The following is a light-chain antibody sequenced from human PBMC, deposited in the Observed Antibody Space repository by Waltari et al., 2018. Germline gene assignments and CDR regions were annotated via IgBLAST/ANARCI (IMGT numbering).Light chain of an antibody. V-gene: IGKV1-27*01. CDR3: QQDYSTPWT. Sequence: DIQMTQSPSSLSASVGDRVTVTCRASQVINKELSWYQQKPGRAPTLLIYAASSLQTGVSSRFSCSGSGPDFTLTISSLQPEDVATYYCQQDYSTPWTFGQGTKVEI. CDR2: AAS. CDR1: QVINKE. J-gene: IGKJ1*01.